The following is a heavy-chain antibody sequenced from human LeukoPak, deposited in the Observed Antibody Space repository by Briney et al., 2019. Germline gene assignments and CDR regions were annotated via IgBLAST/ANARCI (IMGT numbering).Heavy chain of an antibody. D-gene: IGHD5-18*01. V-gene: IGHV1-18*01. CDR1: GYTFTSYG. CDR3: ARDVEEDTAMGPDAFDI. CDR2: ISAYNGNT. J-gene: IGHJ3*02. Sequence: ASVKVSCKASGYTFTSYGISWVRQAPGQGLEWMGWISAYNGNTNYAQKLQGRVTMTTDTSTSTAYMELRSLRSDDTAVYYCARDVEEDTAMGPDAFDIWGQGTMVTVSS.